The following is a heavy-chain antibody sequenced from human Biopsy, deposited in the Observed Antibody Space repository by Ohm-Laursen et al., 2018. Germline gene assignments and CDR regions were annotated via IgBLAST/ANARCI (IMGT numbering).Heavy chain of an antibody. D-gene: IGHD6-19*01. Sequence: ASVKVSYKASGYSFTSYYMHWVRQAPGQGLEWMGMINPSGSTTSYPQIFQGRVTMTRDTSKSTVYMKLSSLRSADTAVYFCARNTGWYGDLYYFDYWGQGTLVTVSS. CDR2: INPSGSTT. CDR1: GYSFTSYY. V-gene: IGHV1-46*01. J-gene: IGHJ4*02. CDR3: ARNTGWYGDLYYFDY.